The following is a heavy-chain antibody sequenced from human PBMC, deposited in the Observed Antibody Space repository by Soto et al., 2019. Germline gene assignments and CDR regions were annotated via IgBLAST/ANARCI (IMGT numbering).Heavy chain of an antibody. CDR1: GYTFTSYG. D-gene: IGHD3-22*01. V-gene: IGHV1-18*04. CDR2: ISAYNGNA. J-gene: IGHJ3*02. Sequence: ASVKVSCKASGYTFTSYGISWVRQAPGQGLEWMGWISAYNGNANYAQKLQGRVTMTTDTSTSTAYMELRSLRSDDTAVYYCARDSRGYYDRSGKGDIWGQGTMVTVS. CDR3: ARDSRGYYDRSGKGDI.